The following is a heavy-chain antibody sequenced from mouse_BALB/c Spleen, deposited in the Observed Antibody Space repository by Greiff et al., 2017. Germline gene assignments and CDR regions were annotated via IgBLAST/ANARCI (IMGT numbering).Heavy chain of an antibody. CDR1: GYTFTSYW. V-gene: IGHV1S81*02. CDR3: ARSYYGGYFDY. J-gene: IGHJ2*01. D-gene: IGHD1-2*01. Sequence: VQLQQPGAELVKPGASVKLSCKASGYTFTSYWMHWVKQRPGQGLEWIGEINPSNGRTNYNEKFKSKATLTVDKSSSTAYMQLSSLTSEDSAVYYCARSYYGGYFDYWGQGTTLTVSS. CDR2: INPSNGRT.